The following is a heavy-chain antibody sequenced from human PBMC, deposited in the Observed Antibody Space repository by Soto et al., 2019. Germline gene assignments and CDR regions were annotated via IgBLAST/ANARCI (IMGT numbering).Heavy chain of an antibody. CDR2: VNDSGIR. J-gene: IGHJ4*02. CDR3: ARFGNLGMFGYFDY. CDR1: GDSISRSTSN. D-gene: IGHD1-7*01. Sequence: QVQLQESGPGLVKPSETLSLTCTVSGDSISRSTSNWVWIRQSPGKGLEWIGSVNDSGIRHYNPSLKSRVTISGDTSKNHFSLKLSSVTAADTAVYYCARFGNLGMFGYFDYWGQGILVTVSS. V-gene: IGHV4-39*02.